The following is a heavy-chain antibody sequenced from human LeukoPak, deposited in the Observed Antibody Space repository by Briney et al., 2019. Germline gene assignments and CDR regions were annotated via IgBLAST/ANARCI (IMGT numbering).Heavy chain of an antibody. CDR1: GGSINRGDYY. CDR2: IYYSGST. D-gene: IGHD3-22*01. J-gene: IGHJ4*02. CDR3: ARDDYYDSSGHGTLDY. Sequence: SETLSLTCTVSGGSINRGDYYWSWIRQPPGKGLEWIGYIYYSGSTYYNPSLKSRVTISVDTSKNQFSLKLSSVTAADTAVFYCARDDYYDSSGHGTLDYWGQGTLVTVSS. V-gene: IGHV4-30-4*01.